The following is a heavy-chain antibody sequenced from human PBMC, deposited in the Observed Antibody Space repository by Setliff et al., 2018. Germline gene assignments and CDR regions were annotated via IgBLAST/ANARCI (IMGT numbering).Heavy chain of an antibody. J-gene: IGHJ3*01. V-gene: IGHV1-18*01. CDR3: ARDTRIRESGTYPSDAFDL. CDR2: INNYNFNT. D-gene: IGHD1-26*01. Sequence: ASVKVSCKSSGFTFTDYGITWVRQVPGQGLEWMGWINNYNFNTQYAQKFQGRVTVTTDTSTTTAYMELRSLRADDTAVYFCARDTRIRESGTYPSDAFDLWGQGTMVTVSS. CDR1: GFTFTDYG.